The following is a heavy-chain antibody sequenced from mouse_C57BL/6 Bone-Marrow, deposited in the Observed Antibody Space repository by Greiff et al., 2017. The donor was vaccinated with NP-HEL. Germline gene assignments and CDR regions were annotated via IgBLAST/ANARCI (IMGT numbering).Heavy chain of an antibody. CDR2: IDPEHGET. Sequence: VQLQQSGAELVKPGASVKLSCTASGFNIKDYYMHWVKQRTEQGLEWIGRIDPEHGETKYAPNFQGKATITADTSSNTAYLQLSSLTSEDTAVYYCARCLVAYWGQGTLVTVSA. D-gene: IGHD2-10*02. CDR3: ARCLVAY. V-gene: IGHV14-2*01. J-gene: IGHJ3*01. CDR1: GFNIKDYY.